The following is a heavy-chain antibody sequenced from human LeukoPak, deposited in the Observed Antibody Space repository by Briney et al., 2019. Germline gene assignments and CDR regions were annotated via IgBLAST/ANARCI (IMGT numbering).Heavy chain of an antibody. CDR2: ISGSGGST. CDR1: GFTFSSYA. CDR3: AKALGVRGVFDY. J-gene: IGHJ4*02. V-gene: IGHV3-23*01. Sequence: GGSLRLSCAASGFTFSSYAMSWVRQAPGKGLEWVSTISGSGGSTYYADSVKGRFTISRDNSKNTLYLQMNSLRAGDTAVYYCAKALGVRGVFDYWGQGTLVTVSS. D-gene: IGHD3-10*01.